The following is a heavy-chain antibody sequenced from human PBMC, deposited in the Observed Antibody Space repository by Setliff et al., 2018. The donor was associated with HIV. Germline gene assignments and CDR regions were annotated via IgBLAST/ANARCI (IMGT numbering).Heavy chain of an antibody. V-gene: IGHV4-39*01. J-gene: IGHJ3*02. CDR3: ARRDYGAAAGAFDI. CDR1: GDLIRNSYYY. CDR2: IYYSGNT. Sequence: SETLSLTCDVSGDLIRNSYYYWAWIRQPPGKGLEWIGSIYYSGNTYYNPSLKSRVTISVAMSKNQFSLKLSSVTAADTAVYYCARRDYGAAAGAFDIWGQGTMVTVSS. D-gene: IGHD6-13*01.